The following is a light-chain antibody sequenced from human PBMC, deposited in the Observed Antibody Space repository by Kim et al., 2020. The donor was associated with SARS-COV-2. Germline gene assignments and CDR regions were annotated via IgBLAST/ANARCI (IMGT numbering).Light chain of an antibody. V-gene: IGLV3-1*01. CDR2: QGR. J-gene: IGLJ2*01. CDR1: KLGDKF. CDR3: QAWDSSVV. Sequence: VSLSQGQTASITCSGHKLGDKFPCWYQQKPGQSPVLVIYQGRKRPSGIPERFSGSSSGSTATLTISGTHAMDEADYYCQAWDSSVVFGGGTQLTVL.